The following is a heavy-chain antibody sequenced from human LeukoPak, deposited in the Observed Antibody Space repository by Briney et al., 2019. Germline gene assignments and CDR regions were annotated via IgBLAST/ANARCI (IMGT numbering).Heavy chain of an antibody. V-gene: IGHV3-11*01. D-gene: IGHD6-13*01. CDR3: ARTDSSSWYPNWFGP. Sequence: GGSLRLSCATSGFTFSDYYMSWIRQAPGKGPEWVSYISSSGSTIYYADSVKGRITISRDNAKNSLYLQMNSLRAEDTAVYYCARTDSSSWYPNWFGPWGQGTLVTVSS. J-gene: IGHJ5*02. CDR1: GFTFSDYY. CDR2: ISSSGSTI.